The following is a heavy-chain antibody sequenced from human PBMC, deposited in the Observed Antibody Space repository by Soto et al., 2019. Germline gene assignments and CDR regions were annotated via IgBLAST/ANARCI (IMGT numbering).Heavy chain of an antibody. D-gene: IGHD3-10*01. V-gene: IGHV1-69*19. CDR1: GGTFNTYA. J-gene: IGHJ4*02. CDR3: AREVQVHTPAFVY. Sequence: QVQLVQSGAEMKKPGSSVKVSCQSSGGTFNTYAMNWVRQAPGQGPEWMGDISPMFGAANYAPKFQGRVTITADDSTGTSYMQLSSVTSDDTALYFCAREVQVHTPAFVYWGQGTLVTVSS. CDR2: ISPMFGAA.